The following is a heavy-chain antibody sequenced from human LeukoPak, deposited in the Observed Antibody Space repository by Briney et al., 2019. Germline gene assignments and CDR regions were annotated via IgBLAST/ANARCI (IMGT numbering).Heavy chain of an antibody. CDR1: GFTFRDHY. Sequence: PGGSLRLSCAASGFTFRDHYMDWLRQAPGKGLEWVGRITNKPNTYTYYAASVKGRFTISGDDSKNTLYLQMNSLKTEDTAVYYCARGKYYYGSGSYIDAFDIWGQGTMVTVSS. D-gene: IGHD3-10*01. V-gene: IGHV3-72*01. J-gene: IGHJ3*02. CDR2: ITNKPNTYT. CDR3: ARGKYYYGSGSYIDAFDI.